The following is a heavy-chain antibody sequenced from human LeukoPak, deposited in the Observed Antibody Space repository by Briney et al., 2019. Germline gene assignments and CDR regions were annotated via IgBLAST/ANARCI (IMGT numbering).Heavy chain of an antibody. CDR2: ISWNSGSI. Sequence: PGGSLRLSCAASGFTFDDYAMHWVRQAPGKGLEWVSGISWNSGSIGYADSVKGRFTIFRDNAKNSLYLQMNSLRAEDTAVYYCARDYYDSSGYYYFDYWGQGTLGTVSS. D-gene: IGHD3-22*01. J-gene: IGHJ4*02. CDR3: ARDYYDSSGYYYFDY. V-gene: IGHV3-9*01. CDR1: GFTFDDYA.